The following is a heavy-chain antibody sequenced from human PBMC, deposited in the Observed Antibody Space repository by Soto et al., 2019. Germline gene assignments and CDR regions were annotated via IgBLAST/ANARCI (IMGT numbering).Heavy chain of an antibody. V-gene: IGHV1-18*04. J-gene: IGHJ6*02. Sequence: SVKASGTAPGPTLTSPGARGVQLARQHGRERTGRSSAHKGDTNYAPQRQGSVTMTTDTSTSTAYMELRSLRSDDTAVYYCARDPIVGATPYYYGMDVWGQGPTVTVSS. CDR1: GPTLTSPG. D-gene: IGHD1-26*01. CDR2: SSAHKGDT. CDR3: ARDPIVGATPYYYGMDV.